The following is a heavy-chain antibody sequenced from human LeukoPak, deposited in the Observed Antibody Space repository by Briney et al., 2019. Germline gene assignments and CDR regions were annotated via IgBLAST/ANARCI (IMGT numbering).Heavy chain of an antibody. CDR3: ARAPTVHNWFDP. D-gene: IGHD4-17*01. CDR1: GFTFSSYG. CDR2: IWYDGSNK. J-gene: IGHJ5*02. Sequence: GGSLRLSCAASGFTFSSYGMHWVRQAPGKGLEWVAVIWYDGSNKYYADSVKGRFTISRDNSKNTLYLQMNSLRAEDTAVYYCARAPTVHNWFDPWGQGTLATVSS. V-gene: IGHV3-33*01.